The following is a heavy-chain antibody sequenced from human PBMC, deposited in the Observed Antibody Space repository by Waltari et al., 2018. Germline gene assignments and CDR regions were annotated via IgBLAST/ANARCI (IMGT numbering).Heavy chain of an antibody. J-gene: IGHJ6*02. V-gene: IGHV3-21*01. CDR3: ARDLIEPAAIGNYYYGMDV. Sequence: EVQLVESGGGLVRPGGSLRLSCVASGFSLGRYNLTWVLQAPGKGLELVSSITTSSTYMYYVDSLKGRFTISRDDAKNSLFLQMNSLRAEDTAVYYCARDLIEPAAIGNYYYGMDVWGQGTTVTVSS. CDR1: GFSLGRYN. D-gene: IGHD2-2*01. CDR2: ITTSSTYM.